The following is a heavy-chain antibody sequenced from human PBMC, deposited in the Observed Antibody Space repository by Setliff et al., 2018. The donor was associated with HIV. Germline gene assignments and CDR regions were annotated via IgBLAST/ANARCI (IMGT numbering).Heavy chain of an antibody. J-gene: IGHJ2*01. D-gene: IGHD3-9*01. V-gene: IGHV4-31*02. CDR3: ARDWNHYDILTAYFSYFDL. Sequence: SETLSLTCAVSGYSISSGYYWGWIRQHPGKGLEWIGYIYYSGSTYYNPSLKSRVTISVDTSKNQFSLRLSSVTAADTAVYYCARDWNHYDILTAYFSYFDLWGRGTLVTVSS. CDR1: GYSISSGYY. CDR2: IYYSGST.